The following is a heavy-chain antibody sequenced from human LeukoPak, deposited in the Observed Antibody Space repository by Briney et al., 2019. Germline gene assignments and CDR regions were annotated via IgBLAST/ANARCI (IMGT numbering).Heavy chain of an antibody. J-gene: IGHJ4*02. CDR2: ISGSGGST. CDR3: AKDEFTYYYDSSGYLELDY. CDR1: GFTFSSYA. Sequence: GGSLRLSCAASGFTFSSYAMSWVRQAPGKGLEWVSAISGSGGSTCYADSVKGRFTISRDNSKNTLYLQMNSLRAEDTAVYYCAKDEFTYYYDSSGYLELDYWGQGTLVTVSS. D-gene: IGHD3-22*01. V-gene: IGHV3-23*01.